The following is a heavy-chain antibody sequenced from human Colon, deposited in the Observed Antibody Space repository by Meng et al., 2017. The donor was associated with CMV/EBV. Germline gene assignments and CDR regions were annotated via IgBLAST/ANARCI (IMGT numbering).Heavy chain of an antibody. V-gene: IGHV3-30*09. Sequence: LSLTCNVSGFTFGTYAMHWVRQAPGKGLEWVSVMAGDGSSIQYADSVKGRFVISRDNAKNSLYLQMNTLKAEETAVYYCAREPSNAAFDIWGQGTMVTVSS. CDR3: AREPSNAAFDI. CDR2: MAGDGSSI. CDR1: GFTFGTYA. J-gene: IGHJ3*02.